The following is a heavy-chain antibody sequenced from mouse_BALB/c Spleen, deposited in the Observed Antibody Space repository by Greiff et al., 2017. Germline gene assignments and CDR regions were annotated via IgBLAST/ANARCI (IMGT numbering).Heavy chain of an antibody. Sequence: EVQLVESGGGLVQPGGSLKLSCAASGFTFSSYGMSWVRQTPDKRLELVATINSNGGSTYYPDSVKGRFPISRDNTKNTLYLQVSSLKSEDTAMYSCARYHYYGSSNVAYWGQGTLVTVSA. CDR1: GFTFSSYG. V-gene: IGHV5-6-3*01. D-gene: IGHD1-1*01. CDR3: ARYHYYGSSNVAY. CDR2: INSNGGST. J-gene: IGHJ3*01.